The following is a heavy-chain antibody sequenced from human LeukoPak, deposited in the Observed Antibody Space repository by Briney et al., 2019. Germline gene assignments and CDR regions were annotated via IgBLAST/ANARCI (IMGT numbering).Heavy chain of an antibody. CDR1: GGSISSGGYS. Sequence: SQTLSLTCAVSGGSISSGGYSWSCIRQPPGKGLEWIGYIYHSGSTYYNPSLKSRVTISVDRSKNQFSLELSSVTAADTAVYYCARVVTMVRGTGFDPWGQGTLVTVSS. V-gene: IGHV4-30-2*01. D-gene: IGHD3-10*01. CDR3: ARVVTMVRGTGFDP. J-gene: IGHJ5*02. CDR2: IYHSGST.